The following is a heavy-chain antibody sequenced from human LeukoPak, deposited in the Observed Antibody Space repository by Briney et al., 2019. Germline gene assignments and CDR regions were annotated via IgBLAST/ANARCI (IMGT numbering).Heavy chain of an antibody. V-gene: IGHV4-39*01. CDR3: AGLYGSGRFFDY. Sequence: SETLSLTCTVSGGSISSSSYYWGWIRQPPGKGLEWTGSIYYSGSTYYNPSLKSRVTISVDTSKNQFSLKLSSVTAADTAVYYCAGLYGSGRFFDYWGQGTLVTVSS. CDR2: IYYSGST. CDR1: GGSISSSSYY. D-gene: IGHD3-10*01. J-gene: IGHJ4*02.